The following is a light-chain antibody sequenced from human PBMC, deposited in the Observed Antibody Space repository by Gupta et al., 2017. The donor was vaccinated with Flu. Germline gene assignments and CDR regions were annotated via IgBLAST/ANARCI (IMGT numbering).Light chain of an antibody. CDR2: GAS. V-gene: IGKV3-20*01. CDR1: QSVSSSY. Sequence: IVFTRSPGTLTLSPGERATLSCRASQSVSSSYLAWYQQKPGQAPRLLIYGASSRATGIPDRFSGSGSGTDFTLTISRLEPEDFAVYYCQQYGSSPRTFGQGTKVEIK. CDR3: QQYGSSPRT. J-gene: IGKJ1*01.